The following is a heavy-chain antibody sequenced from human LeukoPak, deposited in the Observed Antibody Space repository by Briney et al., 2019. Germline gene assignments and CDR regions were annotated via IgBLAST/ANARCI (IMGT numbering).Heavy chain of an antibody. CDR2: ISYDGSNK. D-gene: IGHD6-13*01. CDR1: GFTFSSHH. Sequence: GGPLRLSCAASGFTFSSHHMHWVRQAPGKGLEWVAVISYDGSNKYYADSVKGRFTISRDNSKNTLYLQMNSLRAEDTAVYNCAKAPIAAAAAAWFDSWGQGTLVTVSS. V-gene: IGHV3-30*18. J-gene: IGHJ5*01. CDR3: AKAPIAAAAAAWFDS.